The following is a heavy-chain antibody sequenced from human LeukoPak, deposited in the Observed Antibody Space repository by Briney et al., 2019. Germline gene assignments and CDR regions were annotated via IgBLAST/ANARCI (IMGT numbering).Heavy chain of an antibody. CDR3: ARDPRPYTVSGLLDS. D-gene: IGHD4-17*01. CDR2: ITSSSSYI. Sequence: GGSLRLSCAASGFTFSSYTMNWVRQAPGKGLEWVSSITSSSSYIYYADSLKGRFTISRDNAKNSLYLQMSSLRAEDTAMYYCARDPRPYTVSGLLDSWGQGTLVTVSS. J-gene: IGHJ4*02. CDR1: GFTFSSYT. V-gene: IGHV3-21*01.